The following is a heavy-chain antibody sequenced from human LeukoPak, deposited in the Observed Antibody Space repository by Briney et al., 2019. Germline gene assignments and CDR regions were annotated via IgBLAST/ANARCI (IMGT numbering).Heavy chain of an antibody. V-gene: IGHV4-31*03. Sequence: SETLSLTCTVSGGSISSGGYYWSWLRQHPGKGLEWIGYIYYSGSTYYNPSLKSRVTISVDTSKNQFSLKLSSVTAADTAVYYCAREWFGELFAWFDPWGQGTLVTVSS. CDR3: AREWFGELFAWFDP. CDR1: GGSISSGGYY. CDR2: IYYSGST. D-gene: IGHD3-10*01. J-gene: IGHJ5*02.